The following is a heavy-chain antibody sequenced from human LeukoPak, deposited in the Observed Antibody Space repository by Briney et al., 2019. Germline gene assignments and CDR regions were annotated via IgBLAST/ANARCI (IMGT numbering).Heavy chain of an antibody. CDR1: GYTFTGYY. Sequence: ASVNVSCTASGYTFTGYYMHWVRQAPGHGLEWMGWINPNSGGTNYAQKFQGRVTMTRDTSISTAYLELSRLRSDDTAVYYCASPFMVRGVITQDYWGQGALVTVSS. J-gene: IGHJ4*02. V-gene: IGHV1-2*02. CDR3: ASPFMVRGVITQDY. D-gene: IGHD3-10*01. CDR2: INPNSGGT.